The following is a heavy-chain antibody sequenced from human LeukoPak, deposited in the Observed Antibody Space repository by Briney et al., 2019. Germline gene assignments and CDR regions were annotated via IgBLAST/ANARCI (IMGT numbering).Heavy chain of an antibody. D-gene: IGHD3-22*01. CDR2: ISDNGGRT. Sequence: GGSLRLSCAASGFTFRSYAMNWVRQAPGKGLEWVSAISDNGGRTFYADSVKGRFTISRDNSRNTLFLQMNSLRADDTAVYYCAKDSYDTSIWGQGTLVTVSS. J-gene: IGHJ4*02. CDR3: AKDSYDTSI. V-gene: IGHV3-23*01. CDR1: GFTFRSYA.